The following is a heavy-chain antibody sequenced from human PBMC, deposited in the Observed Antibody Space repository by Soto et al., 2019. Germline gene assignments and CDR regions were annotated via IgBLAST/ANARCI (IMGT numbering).Heavy chain of an antibody. CDR1: GDSVSSNSAA. J-gene: IGHJ6*03. Sequence: SQTLSLTCAISGDSVSSNSAAWNWIRLSPSRGLERLARTHYRSRWYNDYAVSVRSRITVNPDTSKNQFSLQLTSVTPEDTAVYYCAGTTSHQWYYMDVWGKGTTVTVSS. D-gene: IGHD1-7*01. CDR2: THYRSRWYN. V-gene: IGHV6-1*01. CDR3: AGTTSHQWYYMDV.